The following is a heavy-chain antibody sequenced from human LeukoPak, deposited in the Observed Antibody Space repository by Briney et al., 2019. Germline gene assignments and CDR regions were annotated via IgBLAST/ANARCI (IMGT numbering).Heavy chain of an antibody. V-gene: IGHV3-48*03. CDR2: ISSTYNTI. CDR3: GGKVGATRGYYSDS. Sequence: GGSLRLSCAASGFTFSTYEMNWVRQAPGKGLEWVSYISSTYNTIYYADSVKGRFTISRDNAKNSLYLQMNSLRVEDTAVYYCGGKVGATRGYYSDSWGQGTLVTVSS. CDR1: GFTFSTYE. J-gene: IGHJ4*02. D-gene: IGHD1-26*01.